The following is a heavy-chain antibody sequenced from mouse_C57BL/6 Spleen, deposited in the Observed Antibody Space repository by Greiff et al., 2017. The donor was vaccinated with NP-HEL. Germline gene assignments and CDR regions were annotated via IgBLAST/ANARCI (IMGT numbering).Heavy chain of an antibody. J-gene: IGHJ1*03. CDR1: GYTFTSYS. V-gene: IGHV1-81*01. CDR2: IYPRSGNT. D-gene: IGHD2-4*01. CDR3: ARRDYDDWYFDV. Sequence: QVQLQQSGAELARPGASVKLSCKASGYTFTSYSISWVKQRTGQGLEWIGEIYPRSGNTYYNEKFKGKATLTADKSSSTAYMELRSLPSEDSAVYFCARRDYDDWYFDVWGTGTTVTVSS.